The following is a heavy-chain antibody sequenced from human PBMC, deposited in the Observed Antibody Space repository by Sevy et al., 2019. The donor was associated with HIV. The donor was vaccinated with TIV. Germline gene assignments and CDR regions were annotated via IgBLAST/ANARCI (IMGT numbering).Heavy chain of an antibody. CDR1: GVSISSSSYD. D-gene: IGHD2-21*01. Sequence: SETLSLTCTVSGVSISSSSYDWGWIRQPPGKGLEWIASFFFTGSTYYNPSLKSRVTISVDTSNNQFSLKLNSVTAADTALYYCARQGGLVDQAFDYWGQGTLVTVSS. CDR2: FFFTGST. CDR3: ARQGGLVDQAFDY. V-gene: IGHV4-39*01. J-gene: IGHJ4*02.